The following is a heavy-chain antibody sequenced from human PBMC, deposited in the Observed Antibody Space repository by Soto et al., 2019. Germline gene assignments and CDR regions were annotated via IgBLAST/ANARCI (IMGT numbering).Heavy chain of an antibody. CDR1: GGSFSGYY. J-gene: IGHJ4*02. Sequence: SETLSLTCAVYGGSFSGYYWSWIRQPPGKGLEWIGEINHSGSTNYNPSLKSRVTISVDTSKNQFSLKLSSVTAADTAVYYCARGRRTVVRGEARFDYWGQGTLVTVSS. V-gene: IGHV4-34*01. D-gene: IGHD3-10*01. CDR3: ARGRRTVVRGEARFDY. CDR2: INHSGST.